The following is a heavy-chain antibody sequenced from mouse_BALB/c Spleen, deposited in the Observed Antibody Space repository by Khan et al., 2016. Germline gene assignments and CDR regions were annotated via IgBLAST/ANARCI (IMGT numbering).Heavy chain of an antibody. J-gene: IGHJ4*01. CDR2: IWAGGST. Sequence: QVQLKESGPGLVAPSQSLSIICTVSGFSLTSYGVHWVRQPPGKGLEWLGVIWAGGSTNYNSALMSRLSISKDNSKSQVFLKMNSLQTDDTAIYXCAREGYDYAMDYWGQGTSVTVSS. V-gene: IGHV2-9*02. CDR1: GFSLTSYG. D-gene: IGHD3-1*01. CDR3: AREGYDYAMDY.